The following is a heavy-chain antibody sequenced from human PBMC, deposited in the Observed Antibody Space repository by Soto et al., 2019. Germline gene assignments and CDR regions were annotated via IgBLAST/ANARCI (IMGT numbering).Heavy chain of an antibody. J-gene: IGHJ4*02. CDR1: GFTFSSYA. CDR2: ISYDGSNK. V-gene: IGHV3-30-3*01. Sequence: QVQLVESGGGVVQPGRSLRLSCAASGFTFSSYAMHWVRQAPGKGLEWVAVISYDGSNKYYADSVKGRFTISRDNSKNTLYLQRNSLGREDTAVYSCARDKAPYSSGWHNRHFDYWGQGTLVTVSS. D-gene: IGHD6-19*01. CDR3: ARDKAPYSSGWHNRHFDY.